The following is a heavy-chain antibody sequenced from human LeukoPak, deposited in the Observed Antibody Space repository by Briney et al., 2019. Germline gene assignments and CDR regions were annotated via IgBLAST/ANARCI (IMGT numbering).Heavy chain of an antibody. V-gene: IGHV3-48*01. Sequence: PGGSLRLSCAASGFTFSSYWMHWVRQAPGKGLVWVSYISSSSSTIYYADSVKGRFTISRDNAKNSLYLQMNSLRAEDTAVYYCARDLGSSVTEWLLKDYWGQGTLVTVSS. CDR3: ARDLGSSVTEWLLKDY. J-gene: IGHJ4*02. CDR2: ISSSSSTI. CDR1: GFTFSSYW. D-gene: IGHD3-3*01.